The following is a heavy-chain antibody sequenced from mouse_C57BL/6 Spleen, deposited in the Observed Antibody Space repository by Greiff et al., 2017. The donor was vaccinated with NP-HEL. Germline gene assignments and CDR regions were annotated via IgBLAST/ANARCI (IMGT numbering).Heavy chain of an antibody. D-gene: IGHD1-1*01. CDR1: GYTFTSYW. J-gene: IGHJ4*01. CDR3: ARSGLYGYAMDY. V-gene: IGHV1-61*01. Sequence: QVQLQQPGAELVRPGSSVKLSCKASGYTFTSYWMDWVKQRPGQGLEWIGNIYPSDSETHYNQKFKDKATLTVDKSSSTAYMQLSSLTSEDSAVYYCARSGLYGYAMDYWGKGTSVTVSS. CDR2: IYPSDSET.